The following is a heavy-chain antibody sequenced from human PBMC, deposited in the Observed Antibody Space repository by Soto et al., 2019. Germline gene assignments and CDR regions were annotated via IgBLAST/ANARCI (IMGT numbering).Heavy chain of an antibody. CDR3: TTDTLFEGSSWTYGMDV. CDR2: IKSKTDGGTT. CDR1: GFTVSDNY. V-gene: IGHV3-15*07. J-gene: IGHJ6*02. Sequence: GGSLRLSCAVSGFTVSDNYMDWVRQAPGKGLEWVGRIKSKTDGGTTDYAAPVKGRFTISRDDSKNTLYLQMNSLKTEDTAVYYCTTDTLFEGSSWTYGMDVWGQGTTVTVSS. D-gene: IGHD6-13*01.